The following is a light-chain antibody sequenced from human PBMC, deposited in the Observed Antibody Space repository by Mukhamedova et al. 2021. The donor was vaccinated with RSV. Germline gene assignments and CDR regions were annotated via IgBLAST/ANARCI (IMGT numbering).Light chain of an antibody. Sequence: WYQRRVHGKAPKLLIYKASSLESGVPSRFSGSGSGTEFTLTISSLQPDDFATYYCQQRSNVITFGQGTRLEIK. CDR3: QQRSNVIT. J-gene: IGKJ5*01. V-gene: IGKV1-5*03. CDR2: KAS.